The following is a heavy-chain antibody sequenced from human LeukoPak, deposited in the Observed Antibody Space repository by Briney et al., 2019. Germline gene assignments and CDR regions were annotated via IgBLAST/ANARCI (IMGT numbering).Heavy chain of an antibody. CDR1: GFTLSSYI. CDR3: ARLVGKDYYDSSGYYDY. J-gene: IGHJ4*02. Sequence: GGSLRLSCAASGFTLSSYIMNWVRQAQGKGLEWVSSISSRSGYIYYADSVKGRFTVSRDNAKNSLYLQMNSLRAEDTAVYYCARLVGKDYYDSSGYYDYWGQGTLVTVSS. CDR2: ISSRSGYI. D-gene: IGHD3-22*01. V-gene: IGHV3-21*01.